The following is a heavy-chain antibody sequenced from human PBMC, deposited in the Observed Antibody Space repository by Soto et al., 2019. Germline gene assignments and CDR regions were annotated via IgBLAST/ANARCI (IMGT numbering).Heavy chain of an antibody. Sequence: GGSLRLSCAASGFTFSSYGMHWVRQAPGKGLEWVAVISYDGSNKYYADSVKGRFTISRDNSKNTLYLQMNSLRAEDTAVYYCATDPFYTEYSSSLNYYGIDVWGQGTTVTVSS. J-gene: IGHJ6*02. V-gene: IGHV3-30*03. D-gene: IGHD6-6*01. CDR2: ISYDGSNK. CDR1: GFTFSSYG. CDR3: ATDPFYTEYSSSLNYYGIDV.